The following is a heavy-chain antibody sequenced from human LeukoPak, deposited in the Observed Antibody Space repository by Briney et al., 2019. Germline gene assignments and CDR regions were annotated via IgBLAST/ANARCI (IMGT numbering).Heavy chain of an antibody. D-gene: IGHD3-16*02. Sequence: GGSLRLSCAASGFTFSSYGMHWVRQAPGKGLEWVAIISYDGSNKYYADSVKGRFTISRDNSKNTLYLQMNSLRAEDTAVYYCAKDGDTFGGVIVSYYFDYWGQGTLVTVSS. J-gene: IGHJ4*02. V-gene: IGHV3-30*18. CDR2: ISYDGSNK. CDR1: GFTFSSYG. CDR3: AKDGDTFGGVIVSYYFDY.